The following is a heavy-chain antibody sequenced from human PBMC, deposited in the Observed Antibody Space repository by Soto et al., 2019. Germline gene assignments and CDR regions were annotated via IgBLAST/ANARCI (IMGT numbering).Heavy chain of an antibody. D-gene: IGHD3-3*01. CDR3: AKLPIKRFLEWLLEDDY. CDR2: ISGSGGST. V-gene: IGHV3-23*01. J-gene: IGHJ4*02. CDR1: GFTFSSYA. Sequence: GGSLRLSCAASGFTFSSYAMSWVRQAPGKGLEWVSAISGSGGSTYYADSVKGRFTISRDNSKNTLYLQMNSLRAEDTAVYYCAKLPIKRFLEWLLEDDYWGQGTLVTVSS.